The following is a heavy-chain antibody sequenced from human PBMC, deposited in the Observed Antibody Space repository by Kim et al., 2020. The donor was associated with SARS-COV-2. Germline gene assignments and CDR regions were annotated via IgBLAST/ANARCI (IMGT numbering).Heavy chain of an antibody. CDR1: GFTFSSYW. Sequence: GGSLRLSCAASGFTFSSYWMHWVRQAPGKGLVWVSRINSDGSSTSYADSVKGRFTISRDNAKNTLYLQMNSLRAEDTAVYYCARGRYFDWSMKYPEDFDYWGQGTLVTVSS. V-gene: IGHV3-74*01. CDR3: ARGRYFDWSMKYPEDFDY. D-gene: IGHD3-9*01. CDR2: INSDGSST. J-gene: IGHJ4*02.